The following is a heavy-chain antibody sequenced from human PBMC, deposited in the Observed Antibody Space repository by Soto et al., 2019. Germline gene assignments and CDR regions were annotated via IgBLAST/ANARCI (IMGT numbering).Heavy chain of an antibody. CDR1: GFTFRDYY. CDR3: AREYYYSMDV. V-gene: IGHV3-11*05. J-gene: IGHJ6*02. Sequence: QVQLVESGGGLVRPGGSLRLSCEASGFTFRDYYMTWFRQAPGKGLEWLSYIDSSTKYTNYADSVKGRFTISRDNAKNSLYLQMNSLRADDTALYYGAREYYYSMDVWGQGTMVTVSS. CDR2: IDSSTKYT.